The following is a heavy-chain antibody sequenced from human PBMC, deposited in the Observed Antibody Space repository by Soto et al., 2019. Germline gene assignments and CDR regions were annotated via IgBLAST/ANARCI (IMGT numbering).Heavy chain of an antibody. J-gene: IGHJ6*02. CDR2: ISGSGGST. CDR1: WFNFRNHG. CDR3: ATVNRDYHYALAV. D-gene: IGHD3-16*02. V-gene: IGHV3-23*01. Sequence: PWGSLRLPWGALWFNFRNHGISRVRQVPGKGVEGVSVISGSGGSTYYADSVKGRFTISRDNSKNTLYLQMDSLKTEDMAVYYSATVNRDYHYALAVWGQGTTVTVSS.